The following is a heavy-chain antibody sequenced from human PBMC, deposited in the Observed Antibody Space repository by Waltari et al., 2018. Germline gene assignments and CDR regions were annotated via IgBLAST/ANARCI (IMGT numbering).Heavy chain of an antibody. CDR1: GYTFTGSY. D-gene: IGHD1-26*01. CDR2: INPNSGGT. Sequence: QVQLVQSGAEVKKPGASVKVSCKASGYTFTGSYLHWVRQTPGQGREWMGRINPNSGGTNYAQKFQGRVTMTRDTSISTAYMELSRLRSDDTAVYYCAREGVPRGGGYLCCGQGTLVTVSS. CDR3: AREGVPRGGGYLC. V-gene: IGHV1-2*06. J-gene: IGHJ4*02.